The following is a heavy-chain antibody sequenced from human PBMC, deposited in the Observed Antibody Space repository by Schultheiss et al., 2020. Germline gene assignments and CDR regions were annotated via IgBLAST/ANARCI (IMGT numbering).Heavy chain of an antibody. CDR2: ISAYNGNT. J-gene: IGHJ6*02. Sequence: ASVKVSCKASGYTFTSYGISWVRQAPGQGLEWMGWISAYNGNTNYAQKLQGRVTMTTDTSTSTAYMELRSLRSDDTAVYYCAAGGATRYYYYYGMDVWGQGTTVTVS. D-gene: IGHD1-26*01. CDR1: GYTFTSYG. V-gene: IGHV1-18*01. CDR3: AAGGATRYYYYYGMDV.